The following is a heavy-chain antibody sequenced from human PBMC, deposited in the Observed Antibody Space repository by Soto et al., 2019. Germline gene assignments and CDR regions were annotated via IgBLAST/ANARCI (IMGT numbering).Heavy chain of an antibody. CDR2: VYLSGRT. D-gene: IGHD6-25*01. CDR3: KRDLDIGNSGYGKSKV. Sequence: WETLSLTFTISGVSIMRYYVVLILQTPGKGLEWIGYVYLSGRTNYNPSLKSRVLISIETSRNQFSVKLDSVNAADTAVYYCKRDLDIGNSGYGKSKVWG. J-gene: IGHJ3*01. CDR1: GVSIMRYY. V-gene: IGHV4-59*01.